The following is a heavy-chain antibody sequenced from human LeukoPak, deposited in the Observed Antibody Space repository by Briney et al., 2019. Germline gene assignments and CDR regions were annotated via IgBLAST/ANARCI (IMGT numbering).Heavy chain of an antibody. V-gene: IGHV3-23*01. D-gene: IGHD3-10*01. CDR3: ARVGPLWFGELFTPLPYYYYYGMDV. Sequence: GGSQRLSCAASGFTFSSYAMSWVRQAPGKGLEWVSAISGSGGSTYYADSVKGRFTISRDNAKNSLYLQMNSLRDEDTAVYYCARVGPLWFGELFTPLPYYYYYGMDVWGQGTTVTVSS. CDR1: GFTFSSYA. J-gene: IGHJ6*02. CDR2: ISGSGGST.